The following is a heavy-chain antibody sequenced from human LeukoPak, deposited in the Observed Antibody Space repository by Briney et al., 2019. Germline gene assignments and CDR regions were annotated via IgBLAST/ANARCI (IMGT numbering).Heavy chain of an antibody. J-gene: IGHJ3*02. CDR1: GGSISNYY. V-gene: IGHV4-4*07. D-gene: IGHD6-13*01. CDR3: ARHLYSSSWSPFDI. CDR2: IYTSEST. Sequence: SETLSLTCTVSGGSISNYYWSWVRQPAGKGLEWIGRIYTSESTNYNPSLKSRVTMSVDTSKNQFSLKLSSVTAADTAVYYCARHLYSSSWSPFDIWGQGTMVTVSS.